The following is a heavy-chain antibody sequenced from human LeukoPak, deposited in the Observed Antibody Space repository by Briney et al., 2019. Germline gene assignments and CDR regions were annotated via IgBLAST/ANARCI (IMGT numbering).Heavy chain of an antibody. CDR2: IYYSGST. J-gene: IGHJ4*02. V-gene: IGHV4-59*01. CDR3: ARSGLSTALGN. D-gene: IGHD3-16*01. Sequence: SETLSLTCTVSGGSISSYYWSWIRQPPGKGLEWIGYIYYSGSTNYNPSLKSRVTISVDTSKNQFSLKLSSVTAADTAVYYRARSGLSTALGNWGQGTLVTVSS. CDR1: GGSISSYY.